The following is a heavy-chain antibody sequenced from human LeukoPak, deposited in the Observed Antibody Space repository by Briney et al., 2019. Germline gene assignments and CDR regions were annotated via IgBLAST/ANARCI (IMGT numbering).Heavy chain of an antibody. V-gene: IGHV3-11*01. CDR1: GFTFSDYY. Sequence: GGSLRLSCAASGFTFSDYYMTWIRQAPGKGLEWLSYISDSGDTIYYADSVKGRFTISRDNAKNSLYLQMNSLRAEDTAVYYCARDLGYSSGWWPLDYWGQGTLVTVSS. CDR3: ARDLGYSSGWWPLDY. CDR2: ISDSGDTI. D-gene: IGHD6-19*01. J-gene: IGHJ4*02.